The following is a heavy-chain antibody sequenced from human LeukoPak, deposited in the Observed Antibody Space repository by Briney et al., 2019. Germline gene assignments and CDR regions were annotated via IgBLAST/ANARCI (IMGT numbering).Heavy chain of an antibody. CDR1: GGTFSSYA. D-gene: IGHD3-22*01. J-gene: IGHJ4*02. V-gene: IGHV1-46*01. Sequence: ASVKASCKASGGTFSSYAISWVRQAPGQGLEWMGIINPSGGSTSYAQKFQGRVTMTRDTSTSTVYMELSSLRSEDTAVYYCARDYYDSSGSDYWGQGTLVTVSS. CDR3: ARDYYDSSGSDY. CDR2: INPSGGST.